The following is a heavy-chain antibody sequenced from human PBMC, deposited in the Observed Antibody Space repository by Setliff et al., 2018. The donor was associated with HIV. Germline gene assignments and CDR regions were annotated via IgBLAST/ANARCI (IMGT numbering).Heavy chain of an antibody. CDR2: IHQSGST. D-gene: IGHD5-18*01. Sequence: PSETLSLTCTVSGYSISSGYYWGWIRQPPGKGLEWIGSIHQSGSTYYTSSLKSRVTMSVDTSKNKFSLKLSSVPAADTAVYYCARDLGSAYSYAPGRFDPWGQGTLVTVSS. V-gene: IGHV4-38-2*02. CDR1: GYSISSGYY. CDR3: ARDLGSAYSYAPGRFDP. J-gene: IGHJ5*02.